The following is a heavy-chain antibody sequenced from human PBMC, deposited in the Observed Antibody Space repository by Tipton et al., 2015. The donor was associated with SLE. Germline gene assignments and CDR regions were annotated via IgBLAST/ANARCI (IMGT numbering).Heavy chain of an antibody. CDR1: GFTFSSYE. V-gene: IGHV3-21*01. Sequence: SLRLSCAASGFTFSSYEMNWVRQAPGKGLEWVSSISSSASYINYADSVKGRFTISRDNAKNSLHLQMNSLRAEDTAVYYCARGKYYFDYWGQGALVTVSS. D-gene: IGHD2/OR15-2a*01. CDR3: ARGKYYFDY. CDR2: ISSSASYI. J-gene: IGHJ4*02.